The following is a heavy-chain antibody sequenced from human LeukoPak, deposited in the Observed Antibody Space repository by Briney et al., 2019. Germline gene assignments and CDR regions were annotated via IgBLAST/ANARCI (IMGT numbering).Heavy chain of an antibody. Sequence: GGSLRLSCAASGFTFSSYSMNWVRQAPGKGLEWVSSISSSSSYIYYADSVKGRFTISRDNAKNSLYLQMSSLRAEDTAVYYCARDPGYSNYPDNWFDPWGQGTLVTVSS. CDR1: GFTFSSYS. J-gene: IGHJ5*02. CDR2: ISSSSSYI. V-gene: IGHV3-21*01. CDR3: ARDPGYSNYPDNWFDP. D-gene: IGHD4-11*01.